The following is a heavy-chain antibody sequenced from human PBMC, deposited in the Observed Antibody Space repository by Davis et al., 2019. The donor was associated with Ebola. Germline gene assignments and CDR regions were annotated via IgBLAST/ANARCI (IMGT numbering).Heavy chain of an antibody. Sequence: GESLKISCAASGFTFSSYGMHWVRQAPGKGLEWVAVISYDGSNKYYADSVKGRFTISRDNSKNTLYLQMNSLRAEDTALYYCAKDRDDHEYYFDYWGQGTLVTVSS. CDR3: AKDRDDHEYYFDY. J-gene: IGHJ4*02. D-gene: IGHD1-1*01. V-gene: IGHV3-30*18. CDR2: ISYDGSNK. CDR1: GFTFSSYG.